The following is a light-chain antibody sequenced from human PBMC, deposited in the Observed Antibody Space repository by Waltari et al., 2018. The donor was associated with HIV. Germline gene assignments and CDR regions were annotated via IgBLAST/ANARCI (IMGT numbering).Light chain of an antibody. V-gene: IGKV4-1*01. J-gene: IGKJ3*01. CDR2: WAS. CDR1: PSVFYSSNNKNY. CDR3: QQYYSTPIA. Sequence: DIVMTQSPDSLAVSLGERATVNCKSSPSVFYSSNNKNYLAWYHQKPGQPPKLLIYWASTRESGVPDRFSGSGSGTDFTLTISSLQAEDVAVYYCQQYYSTPIAFGPGTKVHIK.